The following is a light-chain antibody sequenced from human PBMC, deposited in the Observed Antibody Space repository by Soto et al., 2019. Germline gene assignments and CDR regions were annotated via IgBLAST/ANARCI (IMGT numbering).Light chain of an antibody. CDR1: SSDGGGYNY. J-gene: IGLJ1*01. Sequence: QSVLTQPASVSGSPGQSITISCTGTSSDGGGYNYVSWHQQHPGKAPKLMIYEVSNRPSGVSNRFSASKSGNTASLAISGLQAEDEADYYCSSYTSSSTRVFGTGNKVTVL. CDR3: SSYTSSSTRV. CDR2: EVS. V-gene: IGLV2-14*01.